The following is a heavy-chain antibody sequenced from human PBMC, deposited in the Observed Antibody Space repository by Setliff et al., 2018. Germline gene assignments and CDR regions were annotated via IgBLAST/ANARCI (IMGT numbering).Heavy chain of an antibody. CDR3: ARAWYDNSGYYYENYYYFMDV. J-gene: IGHJ6*03. CDR2: INTNTGFP. V-gene: IGHV7-4-1*02. D-gene: IGHD3-22*01. CDR1: GYTFTNYA. Sequence: ASVKVSCKASGYTFTNYAMNWVRQAPGQGLEWMGWINTNTGFPTYAQGFTGRFVFSLDTSVSTAYLQISSLKAEDTAVYYCARAWYDNSGYYYENYYYFMDVWGKGTTVTVSS.